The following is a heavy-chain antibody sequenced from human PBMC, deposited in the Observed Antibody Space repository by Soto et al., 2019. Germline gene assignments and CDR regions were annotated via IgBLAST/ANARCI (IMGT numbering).Heavy chain of an antibody. Sequence: KPSETLSLTCTVSGGSISSYYWSWIRQPPGKGLEWIGYIYYSGSTNYNPSLKSRVTISVDTSKNQFSLKLSSVTAADTAVYYCARLDPEWLVFDYWGQGTLVTVSS. CDR3: ARLDPEWLVFDY. V-gene: IGHV4-59*08. D-gene: IGHD6-19*01. CDR2: IYYSGST. CDR1: GGSISSYY. J-gene: IGHJ4*02.